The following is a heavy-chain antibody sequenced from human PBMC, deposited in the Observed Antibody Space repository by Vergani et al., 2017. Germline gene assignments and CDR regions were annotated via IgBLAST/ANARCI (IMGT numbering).Heavy chain of an antibody. CDR3: ARGDSNSWYRGHWFDP. D-gene: IGHD6-13*01. Sequence: QVQLVQSGAEVKKPGASVKVSCKASGYTFTSYGISWVRQAPGQGLEWMGWISAYNGNTNYAQNLQGRVTMTRNTSISTAYMELSSLRSEDTAVYYCARGDSNSWYRGHWFDPWGQGTLVTVSS. V-gene: IGHV1-18*01. CDR2: ISAYNGNT. CDR1: GYTFTSYG. J-gene: IGHJ5*02.